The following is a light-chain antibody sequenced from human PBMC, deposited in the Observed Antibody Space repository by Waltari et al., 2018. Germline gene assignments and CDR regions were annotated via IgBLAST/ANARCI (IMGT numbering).Light chain of an antibody. V-gene: IGLV2-23*02. J-gene: IGLJ3*02. CDR3: CSYAGNYIWV. CDR1: SSDIGRHDI. Sequence: QSALTQPASVSGSPGQSVTISCTGASSDIGRHDILSWSQQHPGNAPKLIICYVSKRPSGVSDRFSGSKSGDTASLTISGLQFEDEADYYCCSYAGNYIWVFGGGTRLTVL. CDR2: YVS.